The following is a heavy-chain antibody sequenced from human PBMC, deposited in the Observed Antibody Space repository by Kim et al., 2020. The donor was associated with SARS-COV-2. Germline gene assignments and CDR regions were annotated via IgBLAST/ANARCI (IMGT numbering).Heavy chain of an antibody. Sequence: SETLSLTCTVSGGSISSSSYYWGWIRQPPGKGLEWIGSIYYSGSTYYNPSLKSRVTISVDTSKNQFSLKLSSVTAADTAVYYCASRVNKVTTPDYWGQGTLVTVSS. D-gene: IGHD4-17*01. V-gene: IGHV4-39*07. CDR3: ASRVNKVTTPDY. CDR1: GGSISSSSYY. CDR2: IYYSGST. J-gene: IGHJ4*02.